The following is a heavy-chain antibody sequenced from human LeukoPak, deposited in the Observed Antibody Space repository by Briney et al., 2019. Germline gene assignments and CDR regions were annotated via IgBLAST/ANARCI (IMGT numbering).Heavy chain of an antibody. J-gene: IGHJ4*02. CDR2: ISGSGGST. D-gene: IGHD5-18*01. Sequence: GGSLRLSCAASGFTFSSYAMSWVRQAPGKGLEWVSAISGSGGSTYYADSVKGRFTISRDNSKNTLYLQMNSLRAEDTAVYYCARGLELWSYPADYWGQGTLVTVSS. CDR3: ARGLELWSYPADY. V-gene: IGHV3-23*01. CDR1: GFTFSSYA.